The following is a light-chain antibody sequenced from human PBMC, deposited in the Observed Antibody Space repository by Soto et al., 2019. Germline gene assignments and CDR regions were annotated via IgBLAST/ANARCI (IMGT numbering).Light chain of an antibody. CDR2: GDT. J-gene: IGLJ2*01. V-gene: IGLV1-44*01. CDR3: ATWDDSLNGVV. Sequence: QSVLTQPPSASGTPGQRVTISCSGSSPNIGGNTVNWYQQVPGTAPKLLIHGDTLRPSGVPDRFSGSKSGTSDSLAISGLQSEDEAEYYCATWDDSLNGVVFGGGTKLTVL. CDR1: SPNIGGNT.